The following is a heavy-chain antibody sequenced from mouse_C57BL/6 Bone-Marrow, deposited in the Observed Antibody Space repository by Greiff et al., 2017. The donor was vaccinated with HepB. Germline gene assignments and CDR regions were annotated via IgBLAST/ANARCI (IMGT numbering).Heavy chain of an antibody. CDR2: IYPRSGNN. D-gene: IGHD1-1*01. CDR3: ARRDGPYAMDY. J-gene: IGHJ4*01. CDR1: GYTFTSYG. V-gene: IGHV1-81*01. Sequence: VKLQEPGAELARPGASVKLSCKASGYTFTSYGISWVKQRTGQGLEWIGEIYPRSGNNYYNEKFKGKATLTADKSSSTAYMELRSLTSEDSAVYFCARRDGPYAMDYWGQGTSVTVSS.